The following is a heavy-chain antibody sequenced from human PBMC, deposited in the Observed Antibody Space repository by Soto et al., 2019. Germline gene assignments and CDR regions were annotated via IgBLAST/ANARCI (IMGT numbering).Heavy chain of an antibody. V-gene: IGHV1-69*02. Sequence: QVQLVQSGAAVKKPGSSVKVSCKASGGTFSRYTINWVRQAPGQGLEWMGRIIPIAAIANYTQKFQGRVTITVDKSSTTAYMELSSLRSDDTAVYYCARGSTIVRGAPSWFDPWGQGTLVTVSS. CDR2: IIPIAAIA. D-gene: IGHD3-10*01. CDR1: GGTFSRYT. J-gene: IGHJ5*02. CDR3: ARGSTIVRGAPSWFDP.